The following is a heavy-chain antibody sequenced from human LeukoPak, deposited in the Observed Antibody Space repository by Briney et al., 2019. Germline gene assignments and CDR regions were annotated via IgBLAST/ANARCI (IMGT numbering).Heavy chain of an antibody. J-gene: IGHJ3*02. CDR2: IYYSGST. Sequence: SETLSLTCTVSGGSISSSSYYWSWIRQPPGKGLEWIGYIYYSGSTNYNPSLKSRVTISVDTSKNQFSLKLSSVTAADTAVYYCARGVAASADAFDIWGQGTMVTVSS. D-gene: IGHD6-13*01. V-gene: IGHV4-61*05. CDR3: ARGVAASADAFDI. CDR1: GGSISSSSYY.